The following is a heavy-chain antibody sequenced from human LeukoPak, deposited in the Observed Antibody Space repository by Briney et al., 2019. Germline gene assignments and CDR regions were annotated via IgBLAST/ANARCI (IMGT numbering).Heavy chain of an antibody. CDR3: ARGRILRYFDWSSYYYYYGMDV. V-gene: IGHV1-8*01. CDR1: GYTFTSYD. J-gene: IGHJ6*02. CDR2: MNPNSGNT. Sequence: ASVKVSCKASGYTFTSYDINWVRQATGQGLEWMGWMNPNSGNTGYAQKLQGRVTMTRNTSISTAYMELSSLRSEDTAAYYCARGRILRYFDWSSYYYYYGMDVWGQGTTVTVSS. D-gene: IGHD3-9*01.